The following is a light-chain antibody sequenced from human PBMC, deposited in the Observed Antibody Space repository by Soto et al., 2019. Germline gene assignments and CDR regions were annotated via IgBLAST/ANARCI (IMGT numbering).Light chain of an antibody. J-gene: IGKJ1*01. CDR3: QQYHDTGT. V-gene: IGKV3-20*01. CDR2: GAS. CDR1: QSVSSIF. Sequence: EIVLTQSPGTLSLSPGERATLSCRASQSVSSIFSAWYQQKPGQAPRLLISGASSRATGIPDRFSGSGSGTEFTLTISRLEPEDFAVYYCQQYHDTGTFGQGTKVDIK.